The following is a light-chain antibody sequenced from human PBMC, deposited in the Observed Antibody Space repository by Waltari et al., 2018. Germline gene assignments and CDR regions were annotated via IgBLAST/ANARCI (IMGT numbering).Light chain of an antibody. CDR2: AAS. CDR1: QPISTY. V-gene: IGKV1-39*01. J-gene: IGKJ4*01. Sequence: DIQMTQSPSSLSASVGDRVTITCRAGQPISTYLNWYQQKLGQAPKLLIYAASSLQSGVPSRFSGSGSGTDFTLPISSLQPEDFATYYCQQSYSIPLTFGGGTKVEIK. CDR3: QQSYSIPLT.